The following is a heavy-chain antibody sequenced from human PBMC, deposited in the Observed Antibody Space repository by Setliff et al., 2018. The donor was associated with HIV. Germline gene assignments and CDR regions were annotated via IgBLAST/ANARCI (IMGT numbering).Heavy chain of an antibody. CDR2: VFHSGST. CDR3: ARGGRSLAAQTWFDP. V-gene: IGHV4-38-2*01. D-gene: IGHD6-6*01. CDR1: GYSISSGYY. Sequence: PSETLSLTCAVSGYSISSGYYWGWIRQPPGKGLGWIGSVFHSGSTYYNPSLKSRVTMSVDTSKNQFSLKLSSVTAADTAVYYCARGGRSLAAQTWFDPWGQGTLVTVSS. J-gene: IGHJ5*02.